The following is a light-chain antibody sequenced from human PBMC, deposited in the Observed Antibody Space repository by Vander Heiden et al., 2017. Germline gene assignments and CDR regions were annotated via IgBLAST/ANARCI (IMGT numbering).Light chain of an antibody. CDR2: WAS. CDR1: QSVLYSSNNKNY. Sequence: DIVMTQSPDSLAVSLGERATINCKSSQSVLYSSNNKNYLAWYQHKPGQPPKVLIYWASTRESGVPDRFSGSGSGTDFTLTISSLQAEDVAVYYCQQDYTTPITFGPGTKVDIK. V-gene: IGKV4-1*01. CDR3: QQDYTTPIT. J-gene: IGKJ3*01.